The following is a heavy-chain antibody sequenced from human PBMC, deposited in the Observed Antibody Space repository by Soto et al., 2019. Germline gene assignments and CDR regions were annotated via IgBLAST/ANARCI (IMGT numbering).Heavy chain of an antibody. Sequence: GGSLRLCCAASGFTFSHAGMSWVRQAPGKGLEWVGRIKSKAEGETKDYGAPVRGRFTISRDDSKSIAYLQMNSLKTEDTAVNYCTRGVSGYEVTPYYFDYWGQGALVTVSS. V-gene: IGHV3-15*01. J-gene: IGHJ4*02. CDR3: TRGVSGYEVTPYYFDY. CDR1: GFTFSHAG. D-gene: IGHD5-12*01. CDR2: IKSKAEGETK.